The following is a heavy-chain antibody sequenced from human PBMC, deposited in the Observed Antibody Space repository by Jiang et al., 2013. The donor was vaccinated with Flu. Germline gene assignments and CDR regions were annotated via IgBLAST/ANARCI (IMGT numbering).Heavy chain of an antibody. Sequence: GSGLVKPSETLSLTCTVSGDSISSSSYYWGWIRQPPGKGLEWIGSIYYSGSTNYNPSLKSRVTISVDTSKNQFSLKLSSVTAADTAVYYCARRHLKTIPAAGHYFDY. CDR1: GDSISSSSYY. V-gene: IGHV4-39*01. D-gene: IGHD6-13*01. CDR3: ARRHLKTIPAAGHYFDY. CDR2: IYYSGST. J-gene: IGHJ4*01.